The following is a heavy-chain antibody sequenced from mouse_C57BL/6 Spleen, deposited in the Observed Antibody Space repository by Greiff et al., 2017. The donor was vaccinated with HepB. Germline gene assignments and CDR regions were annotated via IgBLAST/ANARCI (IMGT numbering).Heavy chain of an antibody. V-gene: IGHV1-64*01. J-gene: IGHJ4*01. Sequence: QVQLQQPGAELVKPGASVKLSCKASGYTFTSYWMHWVKQRPGQGLEWIGMIHPNSGSTNYNEKFKSKATLTVDKSSSTAYMQLSSLTSEDSAVYYCAIPYDYDAMDYWGQGTSVTVSS. CDR1: GYTFTSYW. CDR2: IHPNSGST. CDR3: AIPYDYDAMDY.